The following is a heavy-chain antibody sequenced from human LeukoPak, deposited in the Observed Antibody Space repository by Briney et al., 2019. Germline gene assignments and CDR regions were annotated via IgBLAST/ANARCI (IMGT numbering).Heavy chain of an antibody. CDR3: ARDGVVRGVIIGHYYYYMDV. J-gene: IGHJ6*03. Sequence: PGGSLRLSCAASGFTFSSYSMNWVRQAPGKGLESVSSISSSSSYIYYADSVKGRFTISRDNAKNSLYLQMNSLRAEDTAVYYCARDGVVRGVIIGHYYYYMDVWGKGTTVTVSS. CDR1: GFTFSSYS. D-gene: IGHD3-10*01. V-gene: IGHV3-21*01. CDR2: ISSSSSYI.